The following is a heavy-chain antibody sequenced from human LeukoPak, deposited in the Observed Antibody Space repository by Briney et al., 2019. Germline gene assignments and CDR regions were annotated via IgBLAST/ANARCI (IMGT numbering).Heavy chain of an antibody. CDR1: GGTFSSYA. CDR3: ARGPDYCSSTSCYTDY. D-gene: IGHD2-2*02. V-gene: IGHV1-69*05. J-gene: IGHJ4*02. Sequence: ASVKVSCKASGGTFSSYAISWVRQAPGQGLEWMGGIIPIFGTANYAQKFQGRVTITTDESTSTAYMELSSLRSEDTAVYYCARGPDYCSSTSCYTDYWGQGTLVTVSS. CDR2: IIPIFGTA.